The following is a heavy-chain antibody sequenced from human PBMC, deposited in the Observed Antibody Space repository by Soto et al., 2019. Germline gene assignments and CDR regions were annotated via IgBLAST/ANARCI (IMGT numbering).Heavy chain of an antibody. D-gene: IGHD2-2*01. CDR2: IKSKTDGGTT. Sequence: PGGSLRLSCAASGFTFSNAWMSWVRQAPGKGLEWVGRIKSKTDGGTTDYAAPVKGRFTISRDDSKNTLYLQMNSLKTEDTAVYYCTTLRPYCSSTSCRLYYYGMDVWGQGTTVTVSS. CDR1: GFTFSNAW. J-gene: IGHJ6*02. CDR3: TTLRPYCSSTSCRLYYYGMDV. V-gene: IGHV3-15*01.